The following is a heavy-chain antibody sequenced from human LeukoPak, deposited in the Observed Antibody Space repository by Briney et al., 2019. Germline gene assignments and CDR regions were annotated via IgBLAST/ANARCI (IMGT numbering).Heavy chain of an antibody. CDR2: IYYSGST. J-gene: IGHJ4*02. V-gene: IGHV4-59*01. CDR1: GGSISNYY. D-gene: IGHD3-22*01. CDR3: ARYYYESSGYYVLDY. Sequence: SETLSLTCTVSGGSISNYYWSWIRQPPGKGLEWIGYIYYSGSTNYNPSLKSRVTISVDTSRNQFYLKLSSLTAADTAVYYCARYYYESSGYYVLDYWGQGTLVTVSS.